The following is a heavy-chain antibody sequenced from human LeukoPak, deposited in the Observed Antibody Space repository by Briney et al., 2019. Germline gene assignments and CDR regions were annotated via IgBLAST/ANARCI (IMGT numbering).Heavy chain of an antibody. CDR2: INPSGGST. CDR3: ARDKTEGLPDY. CDR1: GYTFTSYY. J-gene: IGHJ4*02. Sequence: ASVKVSCKASGYTFTSYYMHWVLQAPGQGLEWMGIINPSGGSTSYAQKFQGRVTMTRDTSTSTVYMELSSLRFEDTAVYYCARDKTEGLPDYWGQGTLVTVSS. D-gene: IGHD1-14*01. V-gene: IGHV1-46*01.